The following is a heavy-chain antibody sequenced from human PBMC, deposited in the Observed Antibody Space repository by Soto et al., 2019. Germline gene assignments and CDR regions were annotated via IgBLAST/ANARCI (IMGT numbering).Heavy chain of an antibody. J-gene: IGHJ5*02. Sequence: PGGSLRLSCAASRFTFSRYAMSWVRQAPGKGLEWVSAIGGSGDSTFYADSVKGRFTISRDNSKNTLYLQMNTLRAEDTAVYYCAKGMSGSYSYHCFDPWGQGTLVTVSS. D-gene: IGHD1-26*01. CDR1: RFTFSRYA. V-gene: IGHV3-23*01. CDR2: IGGSGDST. CDR3: AKGMSGSYSYHCFDP.